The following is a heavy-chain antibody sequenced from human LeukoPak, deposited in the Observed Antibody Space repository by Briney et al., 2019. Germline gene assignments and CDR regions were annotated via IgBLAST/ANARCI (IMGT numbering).Heavy chain of an antibody. V-gene: IGHV4-39*07. D-gene: IGHD6-19*01. J-gene: IGHJ4*02. Sequence: PSETLSLTCTVSGGSISSSNYYWGWIRQPPGKGLEWIGSIYYSGSTSYNPSLKSRVTISVGTSKNQFSLKLSSVTAADTAVYYCARVPNSGWYYFDYWGQGTLVTVSS. CDR3: ARVPNSGWYYFDY. CDR2: IYYSGST. CDR1: GGSISSSNYY.